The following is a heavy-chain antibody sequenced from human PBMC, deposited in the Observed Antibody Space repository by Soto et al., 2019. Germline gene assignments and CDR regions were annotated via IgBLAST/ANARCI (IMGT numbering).Heavy chain of an antibody. V-gene: IGHV1-69*13. CDR2: IIPIFGTA. J-gene: IGHJ3*02. Sequence: GASVKFSCKASGGTFSRYAISWVRQAPGQGLEWMGGIIPIFGTANYAQKFQGRVTITADESTSTAYMDLSSLRSEDTAVYYCARGGSYSSSWDAFDIWGQGTMVTVSS. CDR3: ARGGSYSSSWDAFDI. D-gene: IGHD6-13*01. CDR1: GGTFSRYA.